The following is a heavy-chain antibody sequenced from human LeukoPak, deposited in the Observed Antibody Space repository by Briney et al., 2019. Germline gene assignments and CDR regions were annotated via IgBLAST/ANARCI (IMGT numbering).Heavy chain of an antibody. D-gene: IGHD3-16*01. CDR1: GFTFSSYW. J-gene: IGHJ3*02. CDR3: ARDLIIWGASLLGAFDI. CDR2: IKQDGSEK. Sequence: GGSLRLSCAASGFTFSSYWMSWVRQAPGKGLEWVANIKQDGSEKYYVDSVKGRFTISRDNAKNSLYLQMNSLRAEDTAVYYCARDLIIWGASLLGAFDIWGQGTMVTVSS. V-gene: IGHV3-7*01.